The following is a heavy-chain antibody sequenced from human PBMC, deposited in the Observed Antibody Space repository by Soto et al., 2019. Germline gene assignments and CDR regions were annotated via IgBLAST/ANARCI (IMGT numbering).Heavy chain of an antibody. CDR1: GFTFSNYW. J-gene: IGHJ4*02. D-gene: IGHD5-18*01. CDR3: AKDRGYSYRAGFDY. CDR2: MNSDGSSI. Sequence: GGSLRLSCAASGFTFSNYWMHWVRQAPGKGLMWVAHMNSDGSSITYVDSVKGRFTISRNNAKNTLSLEMNSLTAEDTAVYYCAKDRGYSYRAGFDYWGQGTLVTVSS. V-gene: IGHV3-74*01.